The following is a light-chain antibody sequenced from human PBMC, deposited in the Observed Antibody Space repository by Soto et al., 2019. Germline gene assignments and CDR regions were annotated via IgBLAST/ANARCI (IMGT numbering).Light chain of an antibody. V-gene: IGKV3-11*01. CDR2: ASS. CDR3: QQRMVWPLT. J-gene: IGKJ4*01. CDR1: QRVSNY. Sequence: VLKPAPAILSLSPGERATLSFRASQRVSNYLAWYQQRPGQAPRLLIYASSNRATGIPARFSASGYGTDCTHNIHSLHPEHFAVYYCQQRMVWPLTFGVGTKVESK.